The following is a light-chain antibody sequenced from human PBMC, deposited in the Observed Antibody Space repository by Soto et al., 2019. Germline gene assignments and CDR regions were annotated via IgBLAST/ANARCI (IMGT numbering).Light chain of an antibody. CDR3: SSYTSSITLYV. Sequence: QSVLTQPPSVSGGPGQRVSISCTGSSSNIGAGYDVHWYQHLPGRAPKLLIYANNNRPSGVPDRFSGSKSGTSASLAITGLQAEDEADYYCSSYTSSITLYVFGTGTKVTV. CDR1: SSNIGAGYD. J-gene: IGLJ1*01. V-gene: IGLV1-40*01. CDR2: ANN.